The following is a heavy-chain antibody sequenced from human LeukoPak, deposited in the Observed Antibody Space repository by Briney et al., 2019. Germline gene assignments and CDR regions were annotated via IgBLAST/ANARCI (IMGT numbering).Heavy chain of an antibody. CDR1: GVSTTSSY. CDR3: ARPNRYYDFWSRLRGSYYYYMDV. Sequence: PSETLSLTCTVSGVSTTSSYWSWIRQPPGKGLEWIGYSYYNGGTNYNPSLKSRVTISVDTSKSQFSLKLSSVTAADTAVYYCARPNRYYDFWSRLRGSYYYYMDVWGKGTTVTVSS. CDR2: SYYNGGT. J-gene: IGHJ6*03. V-gene: IGHV4-59*12. D-gene: IGHD3-3*01.